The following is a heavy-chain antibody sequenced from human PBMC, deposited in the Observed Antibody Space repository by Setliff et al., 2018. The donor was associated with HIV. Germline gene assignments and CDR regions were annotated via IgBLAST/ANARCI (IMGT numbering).Heavy chain of an antibody. J-gene: IGHJ4*02. D-gene: IGHD3-3*01. Sequence: TLSLTCTVSGGSISSGSYYWSWIRQPAGKGLEWIGRIATSGSTNYNPSLKSRVTISLDTSKNQFSLKLSSVTAADTAVYYCARAKFWSGYYGYWGQGTLVTVSS. V-gene: IGHV4-61*02. CDR2: IATSGST. CDR3: ARAKFWSGYYGY. CDR1: GGSISSGSYY.